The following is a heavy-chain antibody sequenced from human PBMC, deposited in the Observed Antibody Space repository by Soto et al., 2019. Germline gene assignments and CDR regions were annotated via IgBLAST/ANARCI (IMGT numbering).Heavy chain of an antibody. Sequence: EVQLLESGGGLVQPGGSLRLSCAASGFTFSSYAMSWVRQAPGKGLEWVSVISGSGVSTYYADSVKGRFTISRGKSKNTLYLQMNSLRAEDTAVYFCAKDMEMTGSCTNGLCWTLDYWGPGTLVTVSS. V-gene: IGHV3-23*01. J-gene: IGHJ4*02. CDR3: AKDMEMTGSCTNGLCWTLDY. D-gene: IGHD2-8*01. CDR2: ISGSGVST. CDR1: GFTFSSYA.